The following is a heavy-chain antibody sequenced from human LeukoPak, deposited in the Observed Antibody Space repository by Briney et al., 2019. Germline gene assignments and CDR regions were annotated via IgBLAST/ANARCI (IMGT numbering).Heavy chain of an antibody. J-gene: IGHJ3*02. V-gene: IGHV4-34*01. CDR1: GGSISSYY. CDR3: ARRGEDYYGSGSYAFDI. D-gene: IGHD3-10*01. Sequence: SETLSLTCTVSGGSISSYYWSWIRQPAGKGLEWIGEINHSGSTNYNPSLKSRVTISVDTSKNQFSLKLSSVTAADTAVYYCARRGEDYYGSGSYAFDIWGQGTMVTVSS. CDR2: INHSGST.